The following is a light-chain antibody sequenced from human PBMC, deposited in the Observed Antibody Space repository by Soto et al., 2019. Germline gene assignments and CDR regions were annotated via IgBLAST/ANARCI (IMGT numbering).Light chain of an antibody. CDR2: SAS. V-gene: IGKV1-39*01. J-gene: IGKJ2*01. CDR1: QGVSAY. Sequence: DIQMTQSPSSLSASVGDRVTITCRASQGVSAYLLWYQQRQGRAPRLLIYSASSLLSGVPSRFSGSGSGKNFTLTISRLQPEDFATYYCQQSYRTPHTFGQGTKLETK. CDR3: QQSYRTPHT.